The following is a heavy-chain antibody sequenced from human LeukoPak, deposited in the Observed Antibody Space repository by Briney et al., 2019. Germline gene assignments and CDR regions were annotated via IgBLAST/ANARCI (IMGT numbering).Heavy chain of an antibody. Sequence: SVKVSCKASGGTFSSYTISWVRQAPGQGLEWMGRIIPILGIANYVQKFQGRVTITADKSTSTAYMELSSLRSEDTAVYYCARLTYYYDSSGYYSNWGQETLVTVSS. CDR1: GGTFSSYT. V-gene: IGHV1-69*02. D-gene: IGHD3-22*01. J-gene: IGHJ4*02. CDR2: IIPILGIA. CDR3: ARLTYYYDSSGYYSN.